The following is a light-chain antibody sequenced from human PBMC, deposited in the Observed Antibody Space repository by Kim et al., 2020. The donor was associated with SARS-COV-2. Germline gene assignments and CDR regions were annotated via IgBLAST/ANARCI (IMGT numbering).Light chain of an antibody. Sequence: PGQTPKSTCTGDALPKQYAYWYKQKPGQAPVLVIYKDSERPSGIPERFSGSSSGTTVTLTISGVQAEDEADYYCQSADSSGTSWVFGGGTQLTVL. CDR3: QSADSSGTSWV. CDR1: ALPKQY. CDR2: KDS. V-gene: IGLV3-25*03. J-gene: IGLJ3*02.